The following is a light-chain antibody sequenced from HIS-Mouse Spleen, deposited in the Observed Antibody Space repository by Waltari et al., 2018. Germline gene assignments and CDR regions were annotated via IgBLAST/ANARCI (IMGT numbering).Light chain of an antibody. V-gene: IGKV1-9*01. CDR3: QQLNSYPPT. J-gene: IGKJ1*01. CDR2: AAS. CDR1: QGMSSY. Sequence: DIQLTQSPAFLSASVGDRVTITCLASQGMSSYLAWYQQKPGKAPKLLIYAASTLQSGVPSRFSGSGSGTEFTLTISSLQPEDFATYYCQQLNSYPPTFGQGTKVEIK.